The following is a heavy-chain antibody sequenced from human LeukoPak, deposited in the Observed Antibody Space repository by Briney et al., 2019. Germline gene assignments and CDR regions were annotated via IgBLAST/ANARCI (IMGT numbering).Heavy chain of an antibody. CDR1: GFTFSSYG. J-gene: IGHJ5*02. CDR3: AKEEVGATNWFDP. V-gene: IGHV3-30*02. D-gene: IGHD1-26*01. CDR2: IRYDGSNK. Sequence: GGSLRLSCAASGFTFSSYGMHWVRQAPGKGLEWVAFIRYDGSNKYYADSVKGRFTISRDNSKNTLYLQMNSLGAEDTAVYYCAKEEVGATNWFDPWGQGTLVTVSS.